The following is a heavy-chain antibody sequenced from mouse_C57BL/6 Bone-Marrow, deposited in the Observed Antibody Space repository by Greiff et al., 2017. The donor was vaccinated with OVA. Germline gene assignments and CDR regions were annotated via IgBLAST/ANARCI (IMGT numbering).Heavy chain of an antibody. D-gene: IGHD2-5*01. CDR3: ARPSYYSNYVWYFDV. J-gene: IGHJ1*03. V-gene: IGHV1-18*01. Sequence: VQLQQSGPELVKPGASVKIPCKASGYTFTDYNMDWVKQSHGKSLEWIGDINPNNGGTIYNQKFKGKATLTVDKSSSTAYMELRSLTSEDTAVYYCARPSYYSNYVWYFDVWGTGTTVTVSS. CDR1: GYTFTDYN. CDR2: INPNNGGT.